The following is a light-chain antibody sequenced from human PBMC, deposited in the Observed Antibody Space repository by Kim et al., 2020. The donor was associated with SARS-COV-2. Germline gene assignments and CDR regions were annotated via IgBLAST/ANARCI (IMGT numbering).Light chain of an antibody. J-gene: IGKJ1*01. CDR3: QQYNSYSET. CDR2: KAS. V-gene: IGKV1-5*03. CDR1: QSISSW. Sequence: DIQMTQSPSTLSASVGDRVTITCRASQSISSWLAWYQQKPGKAPKLLIYKASSLGSGVPSRFSGSGSGTEFTLTSSSLQPDDFATYYCQQYNSYSETFGQGAKVDIK.